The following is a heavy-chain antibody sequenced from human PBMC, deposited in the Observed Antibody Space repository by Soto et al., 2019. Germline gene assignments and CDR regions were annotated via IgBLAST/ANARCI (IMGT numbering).Heavy chain of an antibody. J-gene: IGHJ6*03. D-gene: IGHD3-3*01. Sequence: GGSLRLSCAASGFTFSNAWMSWVRQAPGKGLEWVGRIKSKTDGGTTDYAAPVKGRFTISRDDSKNTLYLQMNSLKTEVTAVYYCYLPSYYDFWSGPIFPHDYYYMDVWGKGTTVTVSS. CDR1: GFTFSNAW. CDR3: YLPSYYDFWSGPIFPHDYYYMDV. V-gene: IGHV3-15*01. CDR2: IKSKTDGGTT.